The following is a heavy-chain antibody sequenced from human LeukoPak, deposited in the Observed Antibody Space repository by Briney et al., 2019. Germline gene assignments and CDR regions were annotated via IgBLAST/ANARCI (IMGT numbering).Heavy chain of an antibody. CDR1: GFTVSSYG. Sequence: GGSLRLSCAASGFTVSSYGMHWVRQAPGKGLEWVAFIRYDGSNKYYADSVKGRFTISRDNSKNTLYLQMNSLRAEDTAVYYCAKVGGYDSRYFDYWGQGTLVTVSS. CDR3: AKVGGYDSRYFDY. D-gene: IGHD5-12*01. J-gene: IGHJ4*02. CDR2: IRYDGSNK. V-gene: IGHV3-30*02.